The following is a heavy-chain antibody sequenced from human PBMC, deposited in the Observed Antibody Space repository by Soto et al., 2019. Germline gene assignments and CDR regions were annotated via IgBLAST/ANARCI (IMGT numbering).Heavy chain of an antibody. D-gene: IGHD5-18*01. CDR3: ARQQGNTAMVYYYFDY. CDR1: GGTFSRYA. V-gene: IGHV1-69*13. CDR2: IIPIFGTA. Sequence: SVKVSCKASGGTFSRYAISWVRQAPGQGLEWMGGIIPIFGTANYAQKFQGRVTITADESTSTAYMELSSLRSEDTAVYYCARQQGNTAMVYYYFDYWGQGTLVTVSS. J-gene: IGHJ4*02.